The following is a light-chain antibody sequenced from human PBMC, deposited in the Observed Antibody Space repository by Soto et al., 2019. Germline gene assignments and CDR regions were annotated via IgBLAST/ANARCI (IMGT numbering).Light chain of an antibody. J-gene: IGLJ1*01. CDR2: SNN. V-gene: IGLV1-44*01. CDR3: QSYDSSLSGSSV. CDR1: SSNIGSNT. Sequence: QSVLTQPPSASWTPGQRVTISCSGSSSNIGSNTVNWYQQLPGTAPKLLIYSNNQRPSGVPDRFSGPKSGTSASLAITGLQAEDDGDYYCQSYDSSLSGSSVFGTGTKVTVL.